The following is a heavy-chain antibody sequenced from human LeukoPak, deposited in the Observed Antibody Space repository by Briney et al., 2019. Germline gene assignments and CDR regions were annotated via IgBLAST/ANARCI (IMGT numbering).Heavy chain of an antibody. CDR1: GGSSSSSNYY. V-gene: IGHV4-39*07. J-gene: IGHJ4*02. CDR3: TRGNSIAAGAN. CDR2: VYHSGST. D-gene: IGHD6-13*01. Sequence: SETLSLTCSVSGGSSSSSNYYWGWIRQAPGSGLEWIGSVYHSGSTYDNPSLKSRVTISLDTSKNQSSLKVTSVTAADTAVYYCTRGNSIAAGANWGQETLVTVSS.